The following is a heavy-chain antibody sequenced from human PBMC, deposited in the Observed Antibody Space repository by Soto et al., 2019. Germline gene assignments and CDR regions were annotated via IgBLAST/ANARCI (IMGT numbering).Heavy chain of an antibody. V-gene: IGHV3-15*01. CDR1: GFTFSNAW. Sequence: GGSLRLSCAASGFTFSNAWMSWVRQAPGKGLEWVGRIKSKTDGGTTDYAAPVKGRFTISRDDSKNTLYLQMNSLKTEDTAVYYCTTEPSYRGWFDPWGQGTLVTVSS. CDR3: TTEPSYRGWFDP. D-gene: IGHD1-26*01. CDR2: IKSKTDGGTT. J-gene: IGHJ5*02.